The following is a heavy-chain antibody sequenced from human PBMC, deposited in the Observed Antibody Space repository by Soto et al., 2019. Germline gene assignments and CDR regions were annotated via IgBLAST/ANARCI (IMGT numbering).Heavy chain of an antibody. D-gene: IGHD6-6*01. J-gene: IGHJ4*02. Sequence: GSLRPSCGASGVFFNKACMARFRQAPGKGMAWFGRIQSNVGGGTINYAAPVQGRFSITRDDSRNTLYLQMNSLKTEDTAVYYCTTDGGIIARPLFDYWGQGT. CDR1: GVFFNKAC. CDR2: IQSNVGGGTI. V-gene: IGHV3-15*01. CDR3: TTDGGIIARPLFDY.